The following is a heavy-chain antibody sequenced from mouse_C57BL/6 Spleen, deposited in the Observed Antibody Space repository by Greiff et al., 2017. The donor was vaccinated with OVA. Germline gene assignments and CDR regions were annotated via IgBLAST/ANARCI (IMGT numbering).Heavy chain of an antibody. CDR3: TRKNYGSSSYAMDY. V-gene: IGHV1-15*01. Sequence: QVQLQQSGAELVRPGASVTLSCKASGYTFTDYEMHWVKQTPVHGLEWIGAIDPETGGTAYNQKFKGKAILTADKSSSTAYIELRSLTSEDSAVYYCTRKNYGSSSYAMDYWGQGTSVTVSS. CDR1: GYTFTDYE. CDR2: IDPETGGT. D-gene: IGHD1-1*01. J-gene: IGHJ4*01.